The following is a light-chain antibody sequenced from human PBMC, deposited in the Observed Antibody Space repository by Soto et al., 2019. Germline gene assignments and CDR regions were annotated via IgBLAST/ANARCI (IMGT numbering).Light chain of an antibody. J-gene: IGKJ5*01. Sequence: EVVLTQSPVTLSLSPGERATLSCRASQSFRGLLAWYQQKPGQAPRLLIYDAYNRATGIPPRFSGSGSGTDFTLTISSLEPEDFATYYCQQSYSTPITFGQGTRLEIK. CDR2: DAY. CDR1: QSFRGL. CDR3: QQSYSTPIT. V-gene: IGKV3-11*01.